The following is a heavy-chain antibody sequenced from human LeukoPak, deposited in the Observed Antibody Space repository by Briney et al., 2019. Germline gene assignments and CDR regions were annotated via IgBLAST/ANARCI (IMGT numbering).Heavy chain of an antibody. Sequence: PSETLSLTCTGSGGTISSYYCSWMRQPGGKGLDWIGRIYTSGSTNYNPSLKSRVTMSVDTSKNQFSLKLTSVTAADTAVYYCARQRYCHSTSCYFDYWGQGTLVTVSS. CDR2: IYTSGST. CDR3: ARQRYCHSTSCYFDY. J-gene: IGHJ4*02. V-gene: IGHV4-4*07. D-gene: IGHD2-2*01. CDR1: GGTISSYY.